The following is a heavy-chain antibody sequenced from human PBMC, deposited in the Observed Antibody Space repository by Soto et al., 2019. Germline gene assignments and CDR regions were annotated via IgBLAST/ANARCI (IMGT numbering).Heavy chain of an antibody. CDR3: ARESEDLTSNFDY. Sequence: GGSLRLSCAASGFTFTRYSMNWVRQAPGKGLEWVSSISSTTNYIYYGDSMKGRFTISRDNAKNLLYLEMNSLRAEDTAVYYCARESEDLTSNFDYWGQGTLVTVSS. J-gene: IGHJ4*02. V-gene: IGHV3-21*06. CDR2: ISSTTNYI. CDR1: GFTFTRYS.